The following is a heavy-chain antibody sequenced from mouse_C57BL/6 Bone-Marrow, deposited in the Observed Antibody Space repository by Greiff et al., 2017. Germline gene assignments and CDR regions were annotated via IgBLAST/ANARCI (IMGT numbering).Heavy chain of an antibody. CDR3: ARGGDGYYSY. CDR2: IYPGGGYT. CDR1: GYTFTNFW. V-gene: IGHV1-63*01. J-gene: IGHJ3*01. Sequence: QVQLKESGAELVRPGPSVKMSCKASGYTFTNFWIGWAKQRPGHGLEWIGDIYPGGGYTNYNEKFKGKATLTADKSSSTAYMQFSSLTSEDSAIYYCARGGDGYYSYWGQGTLVTVSA. D-gene: IGHD2-3*01.